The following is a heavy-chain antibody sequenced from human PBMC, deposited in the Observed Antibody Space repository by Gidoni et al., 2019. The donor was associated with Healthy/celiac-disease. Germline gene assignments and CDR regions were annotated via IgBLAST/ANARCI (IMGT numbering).Heavy chain of an antibody. CDR2: SNGDGSST. CDR1: RFTFSRYW. V-gene: IGHV3-74*01. Sequence: ELHLVESGRGLVQPRGSLRLSCAASRFTFSRYWMHWVRQAPGKGLVWFSRSNGDGSSTSYADSVKGRFTISRDNAKNTLYLQMNSLRAEDTAVYYCATGAPGLVVVVAATSLDYWGQGTLVTVSS. J-gene: IGHJ4*02. D-gene: IGHD2-15*01. CDR3: ATGAPGLVVVVAATSLDY.